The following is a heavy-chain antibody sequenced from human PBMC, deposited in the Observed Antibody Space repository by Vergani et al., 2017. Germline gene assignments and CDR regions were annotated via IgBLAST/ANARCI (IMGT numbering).Heavy chain of an antibody. V-gene: IGHV1-69*04. CDR1: GGTFSSYA. CDR3: ARDPEPHPGTAMVTFYYDGMDV. D-gene: IGHD5-18*01. J-gene: IGHJ6*02. CDR2: IIPILGIA. Sequence: QVQLVQSGAEVKKPGSSVKVSCKASGGTFSSYAISWVRQAPGQGLEWMGRIIPILGIANYAQKFQGRVTITADKSTSPAYMELSSLRSEATAVYYCARDPEPHPGTAMVTFYYDGMDVWGQGTTVTVSS.